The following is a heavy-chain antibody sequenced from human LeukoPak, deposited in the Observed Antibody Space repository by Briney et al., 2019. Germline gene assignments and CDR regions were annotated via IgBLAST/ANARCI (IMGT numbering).Heavy chain of an antibody. J-gene: IGHJ6*02. Sequence: SQTLSLTCAVSGGSISSGGYSWSWIRQPPGKGLEWIGYIYHSGSTYYNPSPKSRVTISVDRSKSQFSLKLSSVTAADTAVYYCASSAVVVAATDTYYYYGMDVWGQGTTVTVSS. CDR3: ASSAVVVAATDTYYYYGMDV. V-gene: IGHV4-30-2*01. CDR2: IYHSGST. D-gene: IGHD2-15*01. CDR1: GGSISSGGYS.